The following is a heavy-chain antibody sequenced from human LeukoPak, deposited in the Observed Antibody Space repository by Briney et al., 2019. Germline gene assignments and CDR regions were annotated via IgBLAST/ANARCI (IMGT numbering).Heavy chain of an antibody. CDR1: GDSISSTNYY. CDR3: ASGIAAADFDY. D-gene: IGHD6-13*01. Sequence: SETLSLTCTVSGDSISSTNYYWGWIRQPPGKGLEWIGSIYHSGSTYYNPSLKSRVTISVDTSKNQFSLKLSSVTAADTAVYYCASGIAAADFDYWGQGTLVTVSS. CDR2: IYHSGST. V-gene: IGHV4-39*07. J-gene: IGHJ4*02.